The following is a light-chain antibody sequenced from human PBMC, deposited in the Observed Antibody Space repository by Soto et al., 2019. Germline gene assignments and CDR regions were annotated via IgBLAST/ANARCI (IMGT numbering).Light chain of an antibody. CDR1: SSDVGVYNY. V-gene: IGLV2-11*01. CDR2: DVS. CDR3: CSYAGSYFLV. J-gene: IGLJ2*01. Sequence: QSALTQPRSVSGSPGQSVTISCTGTSSDVGVYNYVSWYQQHPGKAPKLMIYDVSKRPSGVPDRFSGSKSGNTASLTISGLQAEDEADYYCCSYAGSYFLVFGGGTKLTVL.